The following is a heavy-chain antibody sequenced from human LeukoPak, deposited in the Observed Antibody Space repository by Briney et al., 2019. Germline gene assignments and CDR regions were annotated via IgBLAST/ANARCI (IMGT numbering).Heavy chain of an antibody. CDR1: GGSISSYY. J-gene: IGHJ4*02. D-gene: IGHD3-10*01. V-gene: IGHV4-4*09. CDR2: IYTSGST. CDR3: AREMEGDYGSGTFFDL. Sequence: SETLSLTCTVSGGSISSYYWSWIRQPPGKGLEWIGYIYTSGSTNYNPSLKSRVTISVDTSKNQFSLKLSSVTAADTAVYYCAREMEGDYGSGTFFDLWGQGNMVTVSS.